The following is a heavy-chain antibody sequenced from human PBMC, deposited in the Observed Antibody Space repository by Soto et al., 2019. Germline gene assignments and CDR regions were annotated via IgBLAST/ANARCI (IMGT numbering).Heavy chain of an antibody. CDR2: IKQDGSEK. Sequence: EVQLVESGGGLVQPGGSLRLSCAASGFTFSSYWTSWVRQAPGKGLEWVANIKQDGSEKYYVDSVKGRFTISRDNAKNSLYLQMNSLRAEDTAVYYCARGGGSSWYDAFDIWGQGTMVTVSS. V-gene: IGHV3-7*04. J-gene: IGHJ3*02. CDR3: ARGGGSSWYDAFDI. CDR1: GFTFSSYW. D-gene: IGHD6-13*01.